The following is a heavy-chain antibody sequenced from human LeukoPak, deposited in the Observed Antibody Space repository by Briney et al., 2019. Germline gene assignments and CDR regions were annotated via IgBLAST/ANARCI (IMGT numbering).Heavy chain of an antibody. CDR1: GFTFSSYG. CDR3: ARRGPKYYDSSGLADY. CDR2: IWYDGSNK. V-gene: IGHV3-33*01. D-gene: IGHD3-22*01. J-gene: IGHJ4*02. Sequence: GGSLRLSCAASGFTFSSYGMHWVRQAPGKGLEWVAVIWYDGSNKYYADSVKGRFTISRDNSKNTLYLQMNSLRAEDTAVYYCARRGPKYYDSSGLADYWGQGTLVTVSS.